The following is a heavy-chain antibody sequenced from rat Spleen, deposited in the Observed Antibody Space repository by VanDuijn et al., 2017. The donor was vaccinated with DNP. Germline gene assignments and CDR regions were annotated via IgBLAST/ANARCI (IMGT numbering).Heavy chain of an antibody. CDR1: GFTFSAYY. D-gene: IGHD1-5*01. J-gene: IGHJ4*01. V-gene: IGHV5S11*01. CDR3: ARHGEVPSRYAMDA. Sequence: EVQLVESGGGLVQPGRSLKLSCAASGFTFSAYYMAWVRQATAKGLEWVAYIGFAAYAPYYGDSVKGRFTISRDNAKSTLYLQMDSLRSEETATYYCARHGEVPSRYAMDAWGQGTSVTVSS. CDR2: IGFAAYAP.